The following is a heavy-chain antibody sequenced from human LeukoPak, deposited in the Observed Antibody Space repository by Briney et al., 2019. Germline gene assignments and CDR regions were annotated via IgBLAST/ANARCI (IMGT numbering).Heavy chain of an antibody. J-gene: IGHJ2*01. V-gene: IGHV4-59*01. CDR3: ARAGDSGSPRYWYFDL. CDR2: IYYSGST. Sequence: SETLSLTCTVSGGSISSYYWSWIRQPPGKGLEWIGYIYYSGSTNYNPSLKSRVTISVDTSKNQFSLWLNSVTAADTAVYYCARAGDSGSPRYWYFDLWGRGTLVTVSS. D-gene: IGHD1-26*01. CDR1: GGSISSYY.